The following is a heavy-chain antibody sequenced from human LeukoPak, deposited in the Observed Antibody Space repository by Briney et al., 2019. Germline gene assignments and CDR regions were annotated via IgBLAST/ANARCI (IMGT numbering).Heavy chain of an antibody. D-gene: IGHD3-22*01. Sequence: GASVKVSCKASGYTFTGYYMHWVRQAPGQGLEWMGIINPSGGSTSYAQKFQGRVTMTRDTSTSTVYMELSSLRSEDTAVYYCARDLRPNPAYYYGSSGYPSDYWGQGTLVTVSS. CDR2: INPSGGST. V-gene: IGHV1-46*01. CDR3: ARDLRPNPAYYYGSSGYPSDY. CDR1: GYTFTGYY. J-gene: IGHJ4*02.